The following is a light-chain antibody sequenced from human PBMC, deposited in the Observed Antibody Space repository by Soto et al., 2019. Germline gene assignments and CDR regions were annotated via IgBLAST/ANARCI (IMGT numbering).Light chain of an antibody. V-gene: IGKV3-20*01. Sequence: EIVLTQSPGTLSLSPGERATLSCRASQSVSSSYLAWYLQKPGQAPRLLIYGASSRATGIPDRFSGSGSGTDFTLTISRLEPEDFAVYYCQQYGSSPLFGPGTKVDIK. CDR2: GAS. CDR3: QQYGSSPL. CDR1: QSVSSSY. J-gene: IGKJ3*01.